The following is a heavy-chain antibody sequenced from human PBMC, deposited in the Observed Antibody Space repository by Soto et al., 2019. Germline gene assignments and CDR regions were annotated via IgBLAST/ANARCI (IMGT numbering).Heavy chain of an antibody. CDR3: ARHVPAAGYYYGMDV. CDR2: IIPIFGTA. Sequence: QVQLVQSGAEVKKPGSSVKVSCKASGGTFSSYAISWVRQAPGQGLEWMGGIIPIFGTANYAQKFQGRVTIPAAESARPAYMELSSLRSEDMAVYSCARHVPAAGYYYGMDVWGQGTTVTVSS. V-gene: IGHV1-69*12. D-gene: IGHD2-2*01. J-gene: IGHJ6*02. CDR1: GGTFSSYA.